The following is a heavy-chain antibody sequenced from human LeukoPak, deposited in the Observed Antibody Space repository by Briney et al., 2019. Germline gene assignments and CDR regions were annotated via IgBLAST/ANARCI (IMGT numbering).Heavy chain of an antibody. CDR3: TRWRGSSSSSFNY. CDR2: IRSKAYGGTT. J-gene: IGHJ4*02. Sequence: GGSQRLSCTASGFTFGDYAMSWVRQAPGKGLEWVGFIRSKAYGGTTEYAASVKGRFTISRDDSKSIAYLQMNSLKTEDTAVYYCTRWRGSSSSSFNYWGQGTLVTVSS. D-gene: IGHD6-6*01. CDR1: GFTFGDYA. V-gene: IGHV3-49*04.